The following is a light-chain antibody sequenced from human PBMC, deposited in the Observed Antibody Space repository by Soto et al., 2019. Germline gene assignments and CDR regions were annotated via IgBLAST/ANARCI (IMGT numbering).Light chain of an antibody. Sequence: EIVLTQSPGTLSLSPGERATLSCRASQSVSSSYFAWYQQSFGQPPRLLICGASSRATGIPDWFRGSGSGTDFTLTISRLEPEDFSVYYCQQYGSSSWTFGQRTKVEIK. CDR1: QSVSSSY. CDR3: QQYGSSSWT. CDR2: GAS. V-gene: IGKV3-20*01. J-gene: IGKJ1*01.